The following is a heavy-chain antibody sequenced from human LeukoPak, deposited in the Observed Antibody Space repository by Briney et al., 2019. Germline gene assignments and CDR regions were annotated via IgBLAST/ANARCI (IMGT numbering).Heavy chain of an antibody. Sequence: ASVKVSCKASGYSFTSYDINWVRQATGQGLEWMGWISAYNGNTNYAQKLQGRVTMTTDTSTSTAYMELRSLRSDDTAVYYCARDGIVVVTVEFDYWGQGTLVTVSS. CDR1: GYSFTSYD. V-gene: IGHV1-18*01. D-gene: IGHD2-21*02. J-gene: IGHJ4*02. CDR2: ISAYNGNT. CDR3: ARDGIVVVTVEFDY.